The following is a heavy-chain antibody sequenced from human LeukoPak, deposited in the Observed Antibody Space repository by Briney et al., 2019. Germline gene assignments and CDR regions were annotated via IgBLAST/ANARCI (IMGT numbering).Heavy chain of an antibody. CDR1: GFTFSTYW. Sequence: GGSLRLSCAASGFTFSTYWMNWVRQAPGKGLGWVANIKQDGSEKYYVDSVKGRFTLSRDSAKNSLYLQMNSLRAEDTAVYYCARAEWSNWYFDLWGRGTLVTVSS. D-gene: IGHD3-3*01. CDR2: IKQDGSEK. J-gene: IGHJ2*01. V-gene: IGHV3-7*03. CDR3: ARAEWSNWYFDL.